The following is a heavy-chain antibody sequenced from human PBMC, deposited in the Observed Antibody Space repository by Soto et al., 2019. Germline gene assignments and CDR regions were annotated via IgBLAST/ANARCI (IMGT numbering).Heavy chain of an antibody. V-gene: IGHV1-69*06. D-gene: IGHD2-8*01. CDR2: IIPIFGTA. Sequence: SVKVSCKASGGTFSSYAISWVRQAPGQGLEWMGGIIPIFGTANYAQKFQGRVTITADKSTSTAYMELSSLRSEDTAVYYCARPRQPGYSTNGVCYMVKENYYYGMDVWGQGTTVTVSS. CDR1: GGTFSSYA. CDR3: ARPRQPGYSTNGVCYMVKENYYYGMDV. J-gene: IGHJ6*02.